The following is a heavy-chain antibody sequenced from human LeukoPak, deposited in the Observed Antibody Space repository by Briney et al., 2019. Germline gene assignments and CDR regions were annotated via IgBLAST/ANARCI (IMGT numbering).Heavy chain of an antibody. V-gene: IGHV3-74*01. CDR2: ISPTGSTT. Sequence: GGSLRLSCTASGFSFSGHWMHWARQLPGKGLVWVSRISPTGSTTSYADSVKGRFTVSRDNAKNTLYLQVNNLRAEDTAVYYCAKEALPYYYDSSGYCWGQGTLVTVSS. D-gene: IGHD3-22*01. CDR3: AKEALPYYYDSSGYC. J-gene: IGHJ4*02. CDR1: GFSFSGHW.